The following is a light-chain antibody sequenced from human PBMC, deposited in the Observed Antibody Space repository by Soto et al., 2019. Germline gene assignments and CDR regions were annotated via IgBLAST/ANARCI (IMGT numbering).Light chain of an antibody. Sequence: QSALTQPASVSGSPGQSITISCTGSSSDVGNYNYVSWYQHHPGKAPKLMIYEVRHRPSGVSNRFSGSKSGNTASLTISGLQAEDEAHYYCSSYSTASAHVLFGGGTQLTVL. V-gene: IGLV2-14*01. CDR3: SSYSTASAHVL. CDR1: SSDVGNYNY. CDR2: EVR. J-gene: IGLJ2*01.